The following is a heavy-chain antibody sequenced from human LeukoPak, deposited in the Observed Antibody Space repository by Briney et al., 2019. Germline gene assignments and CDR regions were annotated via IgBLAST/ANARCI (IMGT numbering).Heavy chain of an antibody. D-gene: IGHD3-22*01. CDR3: ARAVRGYYNSSGPFDY. V-gene: IGHV1-2*02. Sequence: GASVKVSCXASGYTFTGYYMHLVRQAPGQGLGWMGWINPNSGGTNYAQKFQGRVTMTRDTSISTAYMELSRLRSDDTAVYYCARAVRGYYNSSGPFDYWGQGTLVTVSS. CDR2: INPNSGGT. J-gene: IGHJ4*02. CDR1: GYTFTGYY.